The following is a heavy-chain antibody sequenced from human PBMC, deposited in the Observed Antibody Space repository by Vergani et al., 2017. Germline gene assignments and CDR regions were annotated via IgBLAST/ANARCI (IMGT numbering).Heavy chain of an antibody. CDR1: GDSVSSNSAA. CDR3: ARGKRWLQLHKALRWDY. CDR2: TYYRSKWFY. V-gene: IGHV6-1*01. D-gene: IGHD5-24*01. J-gene: IGHJ4*02. Sequence: QVQLQQSGPGLVKPSQTLSLTCAISGDSVSSNSAAWNWIRQSPSRGLEWLGRTYYRSKWFYDYAGSVKSRITINPDTSKNQFSLQLNSVTAADTAVYYCARGKRWLQLHKALRWDYWGQGTLVTVSS.